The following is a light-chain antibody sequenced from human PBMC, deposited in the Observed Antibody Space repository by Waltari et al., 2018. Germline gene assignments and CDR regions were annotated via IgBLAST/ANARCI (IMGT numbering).Light chain of an antibody. CDR1: QNVGNS. CDR2: DAA. Sequence: NVLTQSPATLSLSPWEAATLSCRASQNVGNSLAWYQHKPGQAPRLLIYDAANRASGIPARFSGSGSGTDFTLTISSLEPDDFAVYYCQQRSNWHTFGQGTRLEIK. V-gene: IGKV3-11*01. CDR3: QQRSNWHT. J-gene: IGKJ2*01.